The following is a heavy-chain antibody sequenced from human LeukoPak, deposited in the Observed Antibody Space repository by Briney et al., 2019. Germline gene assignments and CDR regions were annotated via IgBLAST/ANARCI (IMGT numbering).Heavy chain of an antibody. CDR3: ARDTYYYDSSGPSDY. CDR1: GFTFSSYE. D-gene: IGHD3-22*01. Sequence: PGGSLRLSCAASGFTFSSYEMNWVRQAPGKGLEWVSYISSSGSTIYYADSVKGRFTISRDNAKNSLYLQMNSLRAEDTAVYYCARDTYYYDSSGPSDYWGQGTLVTVSS. J-gene: IGHJ4*02. CDR2: ISSSGSTI. V-gene: IGHV3-48*03.